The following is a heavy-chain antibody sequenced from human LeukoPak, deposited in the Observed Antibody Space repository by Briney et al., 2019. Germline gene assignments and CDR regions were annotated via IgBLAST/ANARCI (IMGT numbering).Heavy chain of an antibody. V-gene: IGHV5-51*01. CDR1: EYSFTSYW. CDR2: IYPGDSDI. CDR3: ARPSHSGTGPFDY. J-gene: IGHJ4*02. Sequence: GESLKISCKGSEYSFTSYWIGWVRQMPGKGLEWMGIIYPGDSDIRYSPSFQGQVTISADKSISTAYLQWSSLKASDTALYYCARPSHSGTGPFDYWGQGTLVTVSS. D-gene: IGHD3-10*01.